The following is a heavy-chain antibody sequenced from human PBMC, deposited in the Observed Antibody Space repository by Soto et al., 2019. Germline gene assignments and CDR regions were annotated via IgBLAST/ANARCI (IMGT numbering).Heavy chain of an antibody. Sequence: ASVKVSCKASGGTFSSYAISWVRQAPGQGLEWMGGIIPIFGTANYAQKFQGRVTITADESTSTAYMELSSLRSEDTAVYYCARDLPLGYCSGGSCYSPYYYGMDVWGQGTTVTVSS. D-gene: IGHD2-15*01. CDR2: IIPIFGTA. V-gene: IGHV1-69*13. J-gene: IGHJ6*02. CDR3: ARDLPLGYCSGGSCYSPYYYGMDV. CDR1: GGTFSSYA.